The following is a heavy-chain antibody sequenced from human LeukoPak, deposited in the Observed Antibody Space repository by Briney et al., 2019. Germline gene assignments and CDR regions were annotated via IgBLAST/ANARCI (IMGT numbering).Heavy chain of an antibody. CDR2: INPNSGGT. Sequence: ASVKVSCKASGNTFSGYYMHWVRQAPGQGLEWMGWINPNSGGTNYAQKFQGRVTMTRDTSISTAYMELSRLRSDDTAVYYCARDRVYGYNSIPYFDYWGQGTLVTVSS. D-gene: IGHD5-24*01. CDR3: ARDRVYGYNSIPYFDY. J-gene: IGHJ4*02. CDR1: GNTFSGYY. V-gene: IGHV1-2*02.